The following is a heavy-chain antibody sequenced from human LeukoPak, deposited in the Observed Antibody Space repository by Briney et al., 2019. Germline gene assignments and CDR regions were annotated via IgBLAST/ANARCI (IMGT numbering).Heavy chain of an antibody. Sequence: PGGSLRLSCAASGFTFSSYGMHWVRQAPGKGLEWVAVIWYDGSNKYYADSVKGRFTISRDNSKNTLYLQMNSLRAEDTAVYYCARGGNYDILTPYGMDVWGQGTTVTVSS. CDR2: IWYDGSNK. D-gene: IGHD3-9*01. J-gene: IGHJ6*02. CDR3: ARGGNYDILTPYGMDV. V-gene: IGHV3-33*08. CDR1: GFTFSSYG.